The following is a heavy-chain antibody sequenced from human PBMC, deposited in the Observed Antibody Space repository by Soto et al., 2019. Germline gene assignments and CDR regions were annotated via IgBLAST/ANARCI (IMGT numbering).Heavy chain of an antibody. CDR3: ARRDCTNGVCTIYDY. D-gene: IGHD2-8*01. V-gene: IGHV1-69*13. J-gene: IGHJ4*02. CDR2: IIPIFGTA. Sequence: GASVKVSCTASGGTFSSYAISWVRQAPGQGLEWMGGIIPIFGTANYAQKFQGRVTITADESTSTAYMELSSLRSEDTAVYYCARRDCTNGVCTIYDYWGQGTLVTVSS. CDR1: GGTFSSYA.